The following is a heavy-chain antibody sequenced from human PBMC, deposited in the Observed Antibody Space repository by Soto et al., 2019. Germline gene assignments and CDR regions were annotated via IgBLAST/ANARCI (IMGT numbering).Heavy chain of an antibody. CDR2: INAGNGNT. V-gene: IGHV1-3*01. Sequence: APLNRSCKAAVYAISGDLSRCVLLAPGQRLEWMGWINAGNGNTKYSQKFQGRVTITRDTSTSTAYMELRSLRSDDTAVYYCARVGNPDDAFDIWGQGTMVTVS. CDR1: VYAISGDL. CDR3: ARVGNPDDAFDI. J-gene: IGHJ3*02.